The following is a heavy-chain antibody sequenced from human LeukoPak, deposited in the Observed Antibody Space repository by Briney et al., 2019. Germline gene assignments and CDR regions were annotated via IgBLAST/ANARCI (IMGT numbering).Heavy chain of an antibody. D-gene: IGHD3-10*01. CDR1: GFTFSSYA. V-gene: IGHV3-30*04. CDR3: ARSLFGFGESWDDY. CDR2: ISYDGSNK. Sequence: GGSLRLSYAASGFTFSSYAMHWVRQAPGKGLEWVAVISYDGSNKYYADSVKGRFTISRDNSKNTLYLQMNSLRAEDTAVYYCARSLFGFGESWDDYWGQGTLVTVSS. J-gene: IGHJ4*02.